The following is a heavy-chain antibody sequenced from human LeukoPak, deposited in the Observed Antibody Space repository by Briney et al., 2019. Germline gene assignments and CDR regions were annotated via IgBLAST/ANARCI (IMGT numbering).Heavy chain of an antibody. CDR3: ARVHDYGDYVWFDP. Sequence: PSETLSLTCTVSGGSFSSHYWSWIRQPPGKGLEWIGQIYFSGSANYNPSLKSRVTISVDTSNNQFTLQLSSVTAADTAVYYCARVHDYGDYVWFDPWGQGTLVSVSS. J-gene: IGHJ5*02. D-gene: IGHD4-17*01. CDR1: GGSFSSHY. CDR2: IYFSGSA. V-gene: IGHV4-59*11.